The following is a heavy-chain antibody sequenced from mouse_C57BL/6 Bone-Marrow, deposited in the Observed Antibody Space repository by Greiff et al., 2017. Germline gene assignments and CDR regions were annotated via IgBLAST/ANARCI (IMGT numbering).Heavy chain of an antibody. J-gene: IGHJ3*01. CDR1: GYAFTNYL. V-gene: IGHV1-54*01. CDR2: INPGSGGT. D-gene: IGHD4-1*01. Sequence: QVQLQQPGAELVKPGASVKLSCKASGYAFTNYLIEWVKQRPGQGLEWIGVINPGSGGTNYNEKFKGKATLTADKSSSTAYMQLSSLTSEDSAVYFCARSKNCDSWFAYWGQGTLVTVSA. CDR3: ARSKNCDSWFAY.